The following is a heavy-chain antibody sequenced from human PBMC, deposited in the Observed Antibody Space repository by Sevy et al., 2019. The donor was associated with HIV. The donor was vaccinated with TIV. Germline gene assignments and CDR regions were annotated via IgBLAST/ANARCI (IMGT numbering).Heavy chain of an antibody. CDR1: GFSFRTYA. CDR2: IWYDGSNE. V-gene: IGHV3-33*06. CDR3: VKDVGVGSTRRYADY. J-gene: IGHJ4*02. Sequence: GGSLRLSCAASGFSFRTYAMHWVRQAPGKGLEWVAGIWYDGSNENHADSVKGRFTNSRDNSKNTLYLQMNSLRAEDTAVYYCVKDVGVGSTRRYADYWGQGTLVTVSS. D-gene: IGHD1-26*01.